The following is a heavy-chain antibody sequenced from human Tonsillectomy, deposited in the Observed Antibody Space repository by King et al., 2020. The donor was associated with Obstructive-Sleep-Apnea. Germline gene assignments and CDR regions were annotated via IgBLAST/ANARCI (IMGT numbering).Heavy chain of an antibody. Sequence: VQLVESGGGVVQPGRSLRLSCAASGFTFSSYTMHWVRQAPGKGLEWVALIFNDGSNKYYAESVKGRFTISRDNSKNTLYLQMNSLGPDDTAVYYCARGPVTASQLFDYWGQGTLVTVSS. D-gene: IGHD2-21*02. CDR2: IFNDGSNK. CDR3: ARGPVTASQLFDY. CDR1: GFTFSSYT. V-gene: IGHV3-30-3*01. J-gene: IGHJ4*02.